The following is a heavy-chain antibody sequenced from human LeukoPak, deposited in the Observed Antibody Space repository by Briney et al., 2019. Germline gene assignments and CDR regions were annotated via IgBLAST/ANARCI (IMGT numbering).Heavy chain of an antibody. Sequence: GGSLRLSCAASGFTFSYYSMSWIRQAPGKGLEWISYISGSSNIKHFADSVKGRFTISRDNAKETLYLQMDSLRDEDTAFYFWARGIFYGSGTQSFDYSGQGTLVTVSS. CDR1: GFTFSYYS. V-gene: IGHV3-48*02. CDR3: ARGIFYGSGTQSFDY. CDR2: ISGSSNIK. D-gene: IGHD3-10*01. J-gene: IGHJ4*02.